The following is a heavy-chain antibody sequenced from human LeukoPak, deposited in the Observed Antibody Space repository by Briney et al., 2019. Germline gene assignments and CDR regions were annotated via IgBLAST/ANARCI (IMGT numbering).Heavy chain of an antibody. CDR2: ISRSGSTI. CDR1: GFTFSSYE. J-gene: IGHJ6*04. V-gene: IGHV3-48*03. D-gene: IGHD3-10*02. Sequence: GGSLRLSCAASGFTFSSYEMNWVRQAPGKGLEWVSYISRSGSTIYYADSVKGRFTISRDNAKNSLYLQMNSPRAEDTAVYYCAELGITMIGGVWGKGTTVTTSS. CDR3: AELGITMIGGV.